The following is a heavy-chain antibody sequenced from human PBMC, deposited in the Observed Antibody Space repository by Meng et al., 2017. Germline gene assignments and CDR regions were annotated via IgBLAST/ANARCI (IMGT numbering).Heavy chain of an antibody. CDR3: ARDSSSGWYHNY. CDR1: GVAVTTSE. CDR2: IYRGVST. Sequence: MGVTGGGLIESGGSLVSCLSCFGVAVTTSEMSWVRQATGKGLEWVSVIYRGVSTYYADSVKGRFAISRGNSKNTLYLQMNSLRAEDTAVYFWARDSSSGWYHNYWGQGTLVTVSS. V-gene: IGHV3-53*02. J-gene: IGHJ4*02. D-gene: IGHD6-19*01.